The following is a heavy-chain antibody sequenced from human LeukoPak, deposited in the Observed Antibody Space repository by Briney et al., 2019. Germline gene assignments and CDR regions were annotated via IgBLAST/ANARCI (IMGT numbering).Heavy chain of an antibody. V-gene: IGHV1-69*13. CDR3: AFSRGTAAGLFDY. J-gene: IGHJ4*02. CDR1: GGTFSSYA. CDR2: IIPIFGTA. Sequence: SVKVSCKASGGTFSSYAISWVRQAPGQGLEWMGGIIPIFGTANYAQKFQGRVTITADESTSTAYMELSSLRSEDTAEYYCAFSRGTAAGLFDYWGQGTLVTVSS. D-gene: IGHD6-25*01.